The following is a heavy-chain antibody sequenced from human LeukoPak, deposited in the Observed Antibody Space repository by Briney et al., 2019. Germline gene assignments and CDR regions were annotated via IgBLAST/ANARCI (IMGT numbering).Heavy chain of an antibody. V-gene: IGHV3-7*05. CDR1: GFTFSNYE. D-gene: IGHD2-15*01. J-gene: IGHJ4*02. CDR2: IKQDGSEK. CDR3: AREDQPRGTFDY. Sequence: GSLRLSCAASGFTFSNYEMNWVRQAPGKGLEWVANIKQDGSEKYYVDSVKGRFTISRDNAKNSLYLQMNSLRAEDTALYYCAREDQPRGTFDYWGQGILVTVSS.